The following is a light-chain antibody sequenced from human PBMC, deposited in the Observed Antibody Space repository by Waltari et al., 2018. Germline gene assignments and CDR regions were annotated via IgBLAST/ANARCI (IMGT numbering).Light chain of an antibody. V-gene: IGKV3-20*01. CDR3: EQYDGSVLT. CDR1: QAIGHNF. Sequence: IVLTQHPDTLSLSPGERATLSCRASQAIGHNFLVWYQQKPGQAPRLLIHGASRRATGVPDRFSGSGSGTDFALTISRLEVEDFAVYYCEQYDGSVLTFGGGTKLEIK. CDR2: GAS. J-gene: IGKJ4*01.